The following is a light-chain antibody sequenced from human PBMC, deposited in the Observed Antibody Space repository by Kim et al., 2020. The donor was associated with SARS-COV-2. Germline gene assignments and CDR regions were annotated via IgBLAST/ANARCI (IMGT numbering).Light chain of an antibody. CDR2: WAS. V-gene: IGKV4-1*01. J-gene: IGKJ4*01. Sequence: ISRKSRHSVLPDANEKNCVAWYQQKPGQPPRLLLSWASTRESGVPGRVSGRGSGTDFTLTISDLQAEDVAVYFCQQYYSSPLTSGRGTKVDIK. CDR1: HSVLPDANEKNC. CDR3: QQYYSSPLT.